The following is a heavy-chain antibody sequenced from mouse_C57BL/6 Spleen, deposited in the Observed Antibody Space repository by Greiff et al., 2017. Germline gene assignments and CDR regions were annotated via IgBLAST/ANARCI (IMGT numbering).Heavy chain of an antibody. CDR2: INPYNGGT. Sequence: VQLKQSGPVLVKPGASVKMSCKASGYTFTDYYMNWVKQSHGKSLEWIGVINPYNGGTSYNQKFKGKATLTVDKSSSTAYMELNSLTSEDSAVYYCARWDYDEAYWGQGTLVTVSA. CDR3: ARWDYDEAY. J-gene: IGHJ3*01. D-gene: IGHD2-4*01. V-gene: IGHV1-19*01. CDR1: GYTFTDYY.